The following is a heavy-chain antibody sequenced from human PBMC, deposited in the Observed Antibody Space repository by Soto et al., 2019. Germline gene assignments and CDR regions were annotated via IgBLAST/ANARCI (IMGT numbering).Heavy chain of an antibody. D-gene: IGHD2-15*01. CDR1: GFTFSSYA. Sequence: EVQLLESGGGLVQPGGSLRLSCAASGFTFSSYAMSWVRQAPGKGLALVSAISGSGGSTYYADSVKGRFTISRDNSKNTLYVKMNSMRSEDTAVYYRAKGYGSGGSCYSNNWFDPWCQGTLVTVSS. J-gene: IGHJ5*02. CDR3: AKGYGSGGSCYSNNWFDP. CDR2: ISGSGGST. V-gene: IGHV3-23*01.